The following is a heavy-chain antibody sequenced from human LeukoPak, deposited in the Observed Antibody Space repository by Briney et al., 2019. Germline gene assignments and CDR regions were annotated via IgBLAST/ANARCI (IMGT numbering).Heavy chain of an antibody. D-gene: IGHD5-24*01. CDR2: IYSGGST. J-gene: IGHJ2*01. CDR1: GFTFSSYA. V-gene: IGHV3-53*01. Sequence: GGSLRLSCAASGFTFSSYAMSWVRQAPGKGLEWVSVIYSGGSTYYADSVKGRFTISRDNSKNTLYLQMNSLRAEDTAVYYCARVSPGGGYNPDCYFDLWGRGTLVTVSS. CDR3: ARVSPGGGYNPDCYFDL.